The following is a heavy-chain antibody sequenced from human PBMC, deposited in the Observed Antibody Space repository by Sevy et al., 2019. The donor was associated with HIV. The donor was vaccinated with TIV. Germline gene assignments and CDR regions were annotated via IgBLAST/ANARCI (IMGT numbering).Heavy chain of an antibody. D-gene: IGHD4-4*01. CDR1: GFTFSNYA. Sequence: GGSLRLSCAASGFTFSNYAMSWVRQTPGKGLEWVSAISGSADATYYTDSVKGRVIISRDNSKNTVYLQMNSLRAEDRAVYYCVKEVSQYSCCDYWGQGTLVTVSA. J-gene: IGHJ4*02. V-gene: IGHV3-23*01. CDR2: ISGSADAT. CDR3: VKEVSQYSCCDY.